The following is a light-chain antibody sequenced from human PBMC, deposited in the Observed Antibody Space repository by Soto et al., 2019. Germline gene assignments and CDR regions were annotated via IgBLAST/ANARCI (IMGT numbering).Light chain of an antibody. V-gene: IGKV3-11*01. CDR3: QQRTNWPPST. CDR1: QSVRSY. CDR2: DAS. J-gene: IGKJ5*01. Sequence: EIVLTQSPATLSLSPGERATLSCRASQSVRSYLAWYQQKPGQAPRLLISDASNRATGIPARFSGSGSGTDFTLTISSLEPEDFAVYYCQQRTNWPPSTFGQGTRLEIK.